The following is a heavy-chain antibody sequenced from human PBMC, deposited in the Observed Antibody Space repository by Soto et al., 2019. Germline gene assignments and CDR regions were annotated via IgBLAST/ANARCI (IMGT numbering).Heavy chain of an antibody. CDR2: ISWNSGSI. J-gene: IGHJ4*02. Sequence: GGSLRLSCAASGFTFDDYAMHWVRQAPGKGLEWVSGISWNSGSIGYADSVKGRFTISRDNAKNSLYLQMNSLRAEDTALYYCAKDVEQQLLLIHYWGQGTLVTVSS. CDR1: GFTFDDYA. CDR3: AKDVEQQLLLIHY. D-gene: IGHD6-13*01. V-gene: IGHV3-9*01.